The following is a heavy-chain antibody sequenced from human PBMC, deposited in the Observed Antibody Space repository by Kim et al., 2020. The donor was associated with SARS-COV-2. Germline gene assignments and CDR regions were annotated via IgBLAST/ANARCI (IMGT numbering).Heavy chain of an antibody. CDR2: IKQDGSEK. CDR3: ARFRGADRFDY. V-gene: IGHV3-7*01. Sequence: GGSLRLSCAASGFTFSSYWMSWVRQAPGKGLEWVANIKQDGSEKYYADSVKGRFTISRDNAKNSLYLQMNSLRAEDTAVYYCARFRGADRFDYWGQGTLVTVSS. CDR1: GFTFSSYW. D-gene: IGHD2-15*01. J-gene: IGHJ4*02.